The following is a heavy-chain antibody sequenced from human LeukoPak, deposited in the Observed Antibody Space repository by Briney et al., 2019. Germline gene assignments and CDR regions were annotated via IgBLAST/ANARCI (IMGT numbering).Heavy chain of an antibody. Sequence: GGSLRLSCAASGFPFSYYWMNWVRQAPGNALEWVAYIRKDGGETYYVDSVKGRFTISRDNAKNSLYLQMNSLRAEDTAVYYCARHTSGQPFDYWGQGTLVTVSS. CDR3: ARHTSGQPFDY. D-gene: IGHD6-19*01. CDR2: IRKDGGET. V-gene: IGHV3-7*03. CDR1: GFPFSYYW. J-gene: IGHJ4*02.